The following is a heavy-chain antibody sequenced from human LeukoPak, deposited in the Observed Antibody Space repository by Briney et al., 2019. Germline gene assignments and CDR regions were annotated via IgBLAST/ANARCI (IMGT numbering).Heavy chain of an antibody. CDR2: ISSSSSTI. CDR3: AKDPFEYSSGWYFDY. J-gene: IGHJ4*02. D-gene: IGHD6-19*01. V-gene: IGHV3-48*01. CDR1: GFTFSSYS. Sequence: GGSLRLFCAASGFTFSSYSMNWVRQAPGKGLEWVSYISSSSSTIYYADSVKGRFTISRDNAKNSLYLQMNSLRAEDTAVYYCAKDPFEYSSGWYFDYWGQGTLVTVSS.